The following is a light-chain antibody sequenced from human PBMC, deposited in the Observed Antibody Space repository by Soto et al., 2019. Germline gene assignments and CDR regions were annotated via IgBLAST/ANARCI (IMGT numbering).Light chain of an antibody. CDR2: EVT. Sequence: QSALTQPASVTGSPGQSITISCTGTTSDVDYNRVSWYQQYPGTAPKLMINEVTNRPSGVSDRFSGSRSGNTASLTISGLQPEDEDDYYCSSYTIRRSWVFGGGTKLTVL. CDR1: TSDVDYNR. CDR3: SSYTIRRSWV. V-gene: IGLV2-14*01. J-gene: IGLJ3*02.